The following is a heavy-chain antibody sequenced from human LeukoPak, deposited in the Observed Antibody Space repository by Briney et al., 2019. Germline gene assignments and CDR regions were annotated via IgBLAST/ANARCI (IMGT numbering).Heavy chain of an antibody. Sequence: GESLKISCKGSGCSFTSYWIGWVRQMPGKGLEWMGILYPGDSDSRYSPSFQGQVTISADTSISTAYLQWSSLKASDTAIYYCARAVAGRHYFGYWGQGTLVTVSS. CDR1: GCSFTSYW. D-gene: IGHD6-19*01. CDR3: ARAVAGRHYFGY. V-gene: IGHV5-51*01. J-gene: IGHJ4*02. CDR2: LYPGDSDS.